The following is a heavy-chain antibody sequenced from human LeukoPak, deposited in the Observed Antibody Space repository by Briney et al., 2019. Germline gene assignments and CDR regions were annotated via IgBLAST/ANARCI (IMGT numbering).Heavy chain of an antibody. CDR1: GYTFTSYD. CDR2: MNPNSGNT. CDR3: ARGRMGYCGGGTCSNDAFDI. J-gene: IGHJ3*02. Sequence: GASVKVSCKASGYTFTSYDINWVRQATGQALEWMGWMNPNSGNTGYAQKFQGKVTMTRNAAMSTAYMELSSLRSEDTAVYYCARGRMGYCGGGTCSNDAFDIWGQGTMVTVSS. V-gene: IGHV1-8*01. D-gene: IGHD2-15*01.